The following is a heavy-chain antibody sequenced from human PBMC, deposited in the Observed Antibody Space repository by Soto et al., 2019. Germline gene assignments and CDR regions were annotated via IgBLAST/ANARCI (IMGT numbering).Heavy chain of an antibody. Sequence: QVQLQESGPGLVKPSETLSLTCTVSGDSISRGDYYWSWIRQPPGKGLEWIGYNSYSGTTYYNPSLESRVTISEDTSRNEFSLNLSSVTTADTAVYYCARDYVWGSYRRFDYWGQGTLVTVSS. J-gene: IGHJ4*02. V-gene: IGHV4-30-4*01. CDR3: ARDYVWGSYRRFDY. D-gene: IGHD3-16*02. CDR1: GDSISRGDYY. CDR2: NSYSGTT.